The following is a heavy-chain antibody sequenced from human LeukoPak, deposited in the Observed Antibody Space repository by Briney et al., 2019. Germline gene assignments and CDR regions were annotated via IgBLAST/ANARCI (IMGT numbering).Heavy chain of an antibody. CDR1: GFTFSSYG. Sequence: PGGSLRLSCAASGFTFSSYGMHWVRQAPGKGLEWVSSLSNSSIYIYYADSVKGRFTISRDNAKNSLYLQMNSLRAEDTALYYCTRDPSNSGSYSRLDYWGQGTLVTVSS. V-gene: IGHV3-21*01. CDR3: TRDPSNSGSYSRLDY. D-gene: IGHD1-26*01. CDR2: LSNSSIYI. J-gene: IGHJ4*02.